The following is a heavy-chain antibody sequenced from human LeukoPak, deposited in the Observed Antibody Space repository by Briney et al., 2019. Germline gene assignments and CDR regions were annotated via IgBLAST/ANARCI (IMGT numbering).Heavy chain of an antibody. D-gene: IGHD3-22*01. CDR3: ARGAYDSSGYYYVSQYYFDY. J-gene: IGHJ4*02. CDR1: GYTFTSNY. V-gene: IGHV1-46*01. Sequence: GASVKVSCKAFGYTFTSNYMHWVRQAPGQGLEWMGIINPSGGSTSYAQKFQGRVTMTRDMSTSTVYMELSSLRSEDTAVYYCARGAYDSSGYYYVSQYYFDYWGQGTLVTVSS. CDR2: INPSGGST.